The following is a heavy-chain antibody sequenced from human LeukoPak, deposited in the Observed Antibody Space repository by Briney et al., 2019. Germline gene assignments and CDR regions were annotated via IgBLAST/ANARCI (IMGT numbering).Heavy chain of an antibody. D-gene: IGHD3-22*01. CDR3: AKDPSAYDSSGYSVYFDY. V-gene: IGHV3-30*04. CDR2: ISYDGSNE. J-gene: IGHJ4*02. Sequence: GGFLRLSCAASGFTFSSYVMHWVRQAPGKGLEWVAIISYDGSNEYYADSVKGRFTISRDNSKNTLYLQMNSLRAADTAVYYCAKDPSAYDSSGYSVYFDYWGQGTLVTVSS. CDR1: GFTFSSYV.